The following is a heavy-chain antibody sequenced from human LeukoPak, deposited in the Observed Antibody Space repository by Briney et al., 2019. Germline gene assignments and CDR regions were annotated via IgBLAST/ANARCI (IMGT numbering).Heavy chain of an antibody. CDR3: ARGRGTAMVNNYYYYMDV. CDR1: EFTFSRYG. CDR2: ISGSGGST. J-gene: IGHJ6*03. Sequence: GGSLRLSCAASEFTFSRYGMNWVRQAPGKGLEWVSAISGSGGSTYYADSVKGRFTISRDNSKNTLYLQMNSLRAEDTAVYYCARGRGTAMVNNYYYYMDVWGKGTTVTISS. D-gene: IGHD5-18*01. V-gene: IGHV3-23*01.